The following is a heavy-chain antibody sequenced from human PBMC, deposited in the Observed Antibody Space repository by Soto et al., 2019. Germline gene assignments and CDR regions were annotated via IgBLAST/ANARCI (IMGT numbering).Heavy chain of an antibody. V-gene: IGHV4-4*02. CDR3: ATMKKPRGYYYGLNV. Sequence: ASETLSLTCAVSGDSVRSSNWWTWVRQSPGKGLEWIGEIYHLGGTNYNPSLKSRVTISVDMAKNQVSLKLSSVTAADTAVYYCATMKKPRGYYYGLNVWGQGTTVTVS. CDR1: GDSVRSSNW. CDR2: IYHLGGT. J-gene: IGHJ6*02.